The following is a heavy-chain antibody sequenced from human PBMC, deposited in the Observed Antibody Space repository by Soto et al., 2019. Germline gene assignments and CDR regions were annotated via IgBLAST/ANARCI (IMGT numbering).Heavy chain of an antibody. CDR2: IYPGDSGT. V-gene: IGHV5-51*01. CDR1: GYSFTSYW. CDR3: ARAYYDILTGYSFDY. Sequence: PGESLKISCKGSGYSFTSYWIGWVRQMPGKGLEWMGIIYPGDSGTRYSPSFQGQVTISADKSISTAYLQWSSLKASDTAMYYCARAYYDILTGYSFDYWGQGTLVTVSS. D-gene: IGHD3-9*01. J-gene: IGHJ4*02.